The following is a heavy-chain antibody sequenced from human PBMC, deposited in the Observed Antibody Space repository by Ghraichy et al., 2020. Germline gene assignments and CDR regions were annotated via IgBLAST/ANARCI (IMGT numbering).Heavy chain of an antibody. CDR3: ASPDYYDSSGRAFDI. J-gene: IGHJ3*02. CDR1: GFTFSDHY. CDR2: TRNKANSYTT. Sequence: GGSLRLSCAASGFTFSDHYMDWVRQAPGKGLEWVGRTRNKANSYTTEYAASVKGRFTISRDDSKNSLYLQMNSLKTEDTAVYYCASPDYYDSSGRAFDIWGQGTMVTVSS. V-gene: IGHV3-72*01. D-gene: IGHD3-22*01.